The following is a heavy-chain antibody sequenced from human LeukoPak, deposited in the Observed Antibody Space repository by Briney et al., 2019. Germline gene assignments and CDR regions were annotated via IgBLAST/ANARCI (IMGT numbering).Heavy chain of an antibody. Sequence: GGSLRLSCAASGFTFSSYAMSWVRQAPGKGLEWVSAISGSGGSTYYADSVKGRFTISRDNSKNTLYLQMNSLRAEDTAVYYCARAHPSGYYYYGMDVWGQGTTVTVSS. J-gene: IGHJ6*02. CDR1: GFTFSSYA. CDR3: ARAHPSGYYYYGMDV. CDR2: ISGSGGST. D-gene: IGHD2-15*01. V-gene: IGHV3-23*01.